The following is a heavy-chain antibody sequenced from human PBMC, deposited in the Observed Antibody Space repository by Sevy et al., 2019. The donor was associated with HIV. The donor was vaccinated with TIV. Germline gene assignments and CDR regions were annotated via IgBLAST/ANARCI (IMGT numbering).Heavy chain of an antibody. CDR1: GYTLTQLS. CDR3: ASSRDYYDNSGPNFDY. CDR2: FEPEDGET. J-gene: IGHJ4*02. Sequence: ASVKVSCKVSGYTLTQLSMHRVRQAPGKGLEWMGGFEPEDGETLHSQNFQGRVTLTEDTSTDTAYMELSSLRSEDTAVYYCASSRDYYDNSGPNFDYWGQGTLVTVSS. D-gene: IGHD3-22*01. V-gene: IGHV1-24*01.